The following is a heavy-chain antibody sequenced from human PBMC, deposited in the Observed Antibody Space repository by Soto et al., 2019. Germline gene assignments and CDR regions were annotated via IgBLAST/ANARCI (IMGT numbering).Heavy chain of an antibody. CDR1: GFTFSSYA. V-gene: IGHV3-23*01. CDR2: ISGSGGTT. J-gene: IGHJ4*02. D-gene: IGHD2-2*01. CDR3: AKEVGYCSSSSCYYFDY. Sequence: GGSLRLSCAASGFTFSSYAMSWVRQAPGKGLQWVSGISGSGGTTHYADSVKGRFTISRDESQNTLYLQMNSLRAEDTAVYYCAKEVGYCSSSSCYYFDYWGQGTLVTVSS.